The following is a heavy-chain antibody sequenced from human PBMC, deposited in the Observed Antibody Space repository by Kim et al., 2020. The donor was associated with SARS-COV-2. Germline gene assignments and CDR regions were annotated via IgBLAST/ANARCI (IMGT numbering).Heavy chain of an antibody. Sequence: IYYAVSEKGRFTISRDNTKKSLYLQMSSLRADDTAVYDCARDTLRTFDIWGEGTMVTGSS. CDR3: ARDTLRTFDI. CDR2: I. V-gene: IGHV3-21*01. J-gene: IGHJ3*02. D-gene: IGHD2-15*01.